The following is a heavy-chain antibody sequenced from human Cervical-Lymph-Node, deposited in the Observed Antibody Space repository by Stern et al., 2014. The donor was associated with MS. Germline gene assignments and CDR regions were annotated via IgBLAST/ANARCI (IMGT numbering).Heavy chain of an antibody. CDR1: GFTFSAYG. J-gene: IGHJ5*02. CDR2: ISADGTLK. Sequence: QVQLVQSGGGVVQPGRSLRLSCAASGFTFSAYGMHWVRQAPGKRLEWVAVISADGTLKFYGDSVKGRFTISRDNSKNTLFLQMNSLRAEDTAVYYCAKGDNWRRLNPWGQGTLVTVSS. V-gene: IGHV3-30*18. D-gene: IGHD1-20*01. CDR3: AKGDNWRRLNP.